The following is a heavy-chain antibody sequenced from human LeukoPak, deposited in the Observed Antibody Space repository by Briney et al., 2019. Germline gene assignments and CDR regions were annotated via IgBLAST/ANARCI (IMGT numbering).Heavy chain of an antibody. Sequence: GGSLRLSCAASGFTFSSYGMHWVRQAPGKGLEWVAVISYDGSNKYYADSVKGRFTISRDNSKNTLYLQMNGLRAEDTAVYYCAKDYGWGSQYFFDYWGRGTLVPVP. D-gene: IGHD3-10*01. CDR1: GFTFSSYG. CDR2: ISYDGSNK. CDR3: AKDYGWGSQYFFDY. J-gene: IGHJ4*02. V-gene: IGHV3-30*18.